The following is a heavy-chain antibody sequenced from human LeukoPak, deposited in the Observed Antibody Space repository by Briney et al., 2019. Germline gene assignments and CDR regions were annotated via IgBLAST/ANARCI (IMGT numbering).Heavy chain of an antibody. V-gene: IGHV3-23*01. J-gene: IGHJ6*03. CDR1: GFTFSSYA. Sequence: GESLRLSCAASGFTFSSYAMSWVRQAPGKGLEWVSAISGSGGSTYYADSVKGRFTISRDNSKNTLYLQMNSLRAEDTAVYYCAKGWAAAGIYYYYYYMDVWGKGTTVTVSS. D-gene: IGHD6-13*01. CDR2: ISGSGGST. CDR3: AKGWAAAGIYYYYYYMDV.